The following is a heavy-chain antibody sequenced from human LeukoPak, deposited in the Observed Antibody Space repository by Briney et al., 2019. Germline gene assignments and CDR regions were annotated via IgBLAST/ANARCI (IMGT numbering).Heavy chain of an antibody. Sequence: SETLSLTCTVSGGSISSHYWSWIRQPPGKGLEWIGYIYYSGSTNYNPSLKSRVTISIDTSKNQFSLKLSSVTAADTAVYYCARESIAVAGTPHFDYWGQGTLVTVSS. V-gene: IGHV4-59*11. CDR1: GGSISSHY. D-gene: IGHD6-19*01. J-gene: IGHJ4*02. CDR2: IYYSGST. CDR3: ARESIAVAGTPHFDY.